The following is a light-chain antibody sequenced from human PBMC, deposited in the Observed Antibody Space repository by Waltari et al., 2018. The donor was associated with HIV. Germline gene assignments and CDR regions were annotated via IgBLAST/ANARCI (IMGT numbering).Light chain of an antibody. V-gene: IGLV2-23*02. CDR1: NNDLISHNL. Sequence: QSALTQPASVSGSPGQSITISCTAANNDLISHNLVAWYQQYPGKAPKLMVYEVWKEQSGASRWISRSMAGNTASQTNSWQQSVDGPDYYFRSKSGKTRHRVLGGRT. CDR3: RSKSGKTRHRV. J-gene: IGLJ3*02. CDR2: EVW.